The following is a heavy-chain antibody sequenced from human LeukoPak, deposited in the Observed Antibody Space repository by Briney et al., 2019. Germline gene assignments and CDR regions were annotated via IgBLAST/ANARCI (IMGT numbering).Heavy chain of an antibody. Sequence: SVKVSCKASGGTFSSYAISWVRQAPGQGLEWMGGIIPIFGTANYAQKFQGRVTITADESTSTAYMELRSLRSEDTAVYYCASRPYYYGSGSENWFDPWGQGTLVTVSS. V-gene: IGHV1-69*01. J-gene: IGHJ5*02. D-gene: IGHD3-10*01. CDR2: IIPIFGTA. CDR3: ASRPYYYGSGSENWFDP. CDR1: GGTFSSYA.